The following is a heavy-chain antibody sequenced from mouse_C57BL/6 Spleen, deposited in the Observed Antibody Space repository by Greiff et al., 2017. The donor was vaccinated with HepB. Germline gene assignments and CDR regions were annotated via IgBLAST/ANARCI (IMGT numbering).Heavy chain of an antibody. CDR1: GYTFTSYW. D-gene: IGHD1-1*01. V-gene: IGHV1-53*01. J-gene: IGHJ4*01. CDR3: AREGTYYGSSYENYAMDY. Sequence: VQLQQPGTELVKPGASVKLSCKASGYTFTSYWMHWVKQRPGQGLEWIGNINPSNGGTNYNEKFKSKATLTVDKSSSTAYMQLSSLTSEDSAVYYCAREGTYYGSSYENYAMDYWGQGTSVTVSS. CDR2: INPSNGGT.